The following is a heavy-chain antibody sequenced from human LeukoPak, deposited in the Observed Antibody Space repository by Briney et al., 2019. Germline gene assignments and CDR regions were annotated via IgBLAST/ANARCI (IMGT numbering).Heavy chain of an antibody. J-gene: IGHJ4*02. CDR3: ARLPNYYDSTGSFDY. Sequence: GASVTVSCKASGYTFIGYYMHWVRQAPGQGLEWMGRINPNNGDTNYAQKFQGRVTMTRDTSVSTAYMELSRLRSDDTAVYNCARLPNYYDSTGSFDYWGQGTLVTVSS. D-gene: IGHD3-22*01. CDR1: GYTFIGYY. V-gene: IGHV1-2*06. CDR2: INPNNGDT.